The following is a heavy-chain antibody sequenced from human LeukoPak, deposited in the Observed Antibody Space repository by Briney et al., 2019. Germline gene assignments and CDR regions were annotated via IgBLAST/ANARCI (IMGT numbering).Heavy chain of an antibody. J-gene: IGHJ6*03. CDR3: ARGYRAKRITMVRGVYYYYYMDV. CDR1: GYTFTSYE. CDR2: MNPNSGNT. V-gene: IGHV1-8*01. Sequence: GASVKVSCKASGYTFTSYEINWVRQATGQGLEWMGWMNPNSGNTGYAQKFQGRVTMTRNTSISTAYMELSSLRSEDTAVYYCARGYRAKRITMVRGVYYYYYMDVWGKGTTVTISS. D-gene: IGHD3-10*01.